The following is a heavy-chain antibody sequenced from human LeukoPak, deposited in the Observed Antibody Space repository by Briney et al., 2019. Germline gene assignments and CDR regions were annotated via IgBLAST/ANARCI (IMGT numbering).Heavy chain of an antibody. CDR1: GGSISSSSYY. J-gene: IGHJ4*02. V-gene: IGHV4-39*01. CDR3: ASRGTTGTTGYFDY. CDR2: IYYSGST. D-gene: IGHD1-1*01. Sequence: SETLSLTCTVSGGSISSSSYYWGWIRQPPGKGLEWIGSIYYSGSTYYNPSLKSRVTISVDTSKNQFSLKLSSVTAADTAVYYCASRGTTGTTGYFDYWGQGTLVAVSS.